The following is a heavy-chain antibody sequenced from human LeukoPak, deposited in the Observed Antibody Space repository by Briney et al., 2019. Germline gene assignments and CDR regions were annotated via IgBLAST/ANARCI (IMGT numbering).Heavy chain of an antibody. J-gene: IGHJ4*02. CDR1: GGSISSSSYY. V-gene: IGHV4-39*07. CDR2: IYYSGST. CDR3: ARLDYGDYVRTFDY. D-gene: IGHD4-17*01. Sequence: SETLSLTCTVSGGSISSSSYYWGWIRQPPGKGLEWIGSIYYSGSTYYNPSLKSRVTISVDTSKNQFSLKVSSVTAADTAVYYCARLDYGDYVRTFDYWGQGTLVTVSS.